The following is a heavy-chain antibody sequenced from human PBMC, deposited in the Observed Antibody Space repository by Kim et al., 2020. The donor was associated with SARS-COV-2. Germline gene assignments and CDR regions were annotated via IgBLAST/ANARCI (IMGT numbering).Heavy chain of an antibody. J-gene: IGHJ6*02. CDR1: GFTFSSYS. D-gene: IGHD3-10*01. V-gene: IGHV3-48*02. CDR2: ISSSSSTI. CDR3: ARDRAMRRVYGSGLYYYGMDF. Sequence: GGSLRLSCAASGFTFSSYSMNWVRQAPGKGLEWVSYISSSSSTIYYADSVKGRFTISRDNAKNSLYLQMNSLRDEDTAVYYCARDRAMRRVYGSGLYYYGMDFWGQGTTVTLSS.